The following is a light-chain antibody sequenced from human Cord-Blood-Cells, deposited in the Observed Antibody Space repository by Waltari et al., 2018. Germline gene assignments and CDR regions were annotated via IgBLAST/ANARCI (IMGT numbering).Light chain of an antibody. CDR2: DAS. J-gene: IGKJ1*01. CDR3: QQYNSYWT. V-gene: IGKV1-5*01. CDR1: QRISSW. Sequence: DIQMTQSPSTLSASVVDRVPITCRASQRISSWLAWYQQKPGKAPKLLIYDASSLESGVPSRFSGSGSGTEFTLTISSLQPDDFATYYCQQYNSYWTFGQGTKVEIK.